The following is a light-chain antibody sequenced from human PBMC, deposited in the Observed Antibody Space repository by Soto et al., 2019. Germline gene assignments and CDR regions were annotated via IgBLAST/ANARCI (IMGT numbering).Light chain of an antibody. V-gene: IGLV2-11*01. CDR2: DVS. CDR3: CSYAGSSWV. CDR1: SSEVGGYNY. Sequence: QSVLTQPRSVSGSPGQSVTISCTGTSSEVGGYNYVSWYQQHPGKAPKLMIYDVSKRPSGVPDRFSGSKSGNTASLTISGLQAEDEADYYCCSYAGSSWVFGGGTKLTVL. J-gene: IGLJ3*02.